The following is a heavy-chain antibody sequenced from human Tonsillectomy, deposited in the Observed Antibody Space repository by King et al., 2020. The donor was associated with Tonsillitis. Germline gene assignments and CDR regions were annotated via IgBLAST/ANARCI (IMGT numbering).Heavy chain of an antibody. J-gene: IGHJ1*01. D-gene: IGHD2-21*02. CDR1: GFTFSSYA. CDR2: ISSDGSNK. Sequence: VQLVESGGGVVQPGRSLRLSCAASGFTFSSYAFHWVRQAPGKGLEWVAVISSDGSNKYYADSVKGRFTISRDNPKSALYLQMNSLGSEDTAVYYCAREGAFCAGDCYPRDFQYWGQGTLVTVSS. CDR3: AREGAFCAGDCYPRDFQY. V-gene: IGHV3-30*01.